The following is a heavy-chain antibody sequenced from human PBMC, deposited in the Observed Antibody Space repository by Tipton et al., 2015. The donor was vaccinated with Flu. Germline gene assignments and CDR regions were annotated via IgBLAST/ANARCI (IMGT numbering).Heavy chain of an antibody. CDR3: ARGWDYGGNSGQSFDY. V-gene: IGHV3-33*01. CDR2: IWYDGSNK. Sequence: QVQLVQSGGGVVQPGRSLRLSCAASGFTFSSYGMHWVRQAPGKGLEWVAVIWYDGSNKYYADSVKGRFTSSRDNSKNTLYLQMNSLRAEDTAVYYCARGWDYGGNSGQSFDYWGQGTLVTVSS. D-gene: IGHD4-23*01. J-gene: IGHJ4*02. CDR1: GFTFSSYG.